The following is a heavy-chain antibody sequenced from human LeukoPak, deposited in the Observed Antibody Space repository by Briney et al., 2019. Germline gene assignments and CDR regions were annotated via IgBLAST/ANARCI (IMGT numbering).Heavy chain of an antibody. CDR3: ARLTVSVEVGYSSSWGNNWFDP. J-gene: IGHJ5*02. CDR2: IYYSGST. V-gene: IGHV4-61*08. CDR1: GGSISSGGYY. Sequence: SETLSLTCTVSGGSISSGGYYWSWIRQHPGKGLEWIGYIYYSGSTNYNPSLKSRVTISVDTSKNQFSLKLSSVTAADTAVYYCARLTVSVEVGYSSSWGNNWFDPWGRGTLVTVSS. D-gene: IGHD6-13*01.